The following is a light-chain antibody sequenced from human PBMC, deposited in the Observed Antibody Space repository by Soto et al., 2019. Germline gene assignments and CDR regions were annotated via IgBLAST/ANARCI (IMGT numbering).Light chain of an antibody. Sequence: QSALTQTPSASGSPGQSVTISCTGTSTDVGGFDYVSWYQHRPGKAPKLMIYEVTKRPSGVPDRFSGSKSGNTASLTVSGLRAEDEADYYCSSYEATNHGIVFGTGTKVTVL. CDR3: SSYEATNHGIV. V-gene: IGLV2-8*01. CDR2: EVT. J-gene: IGLJ1*01. CDR1: STDVGGFDY.